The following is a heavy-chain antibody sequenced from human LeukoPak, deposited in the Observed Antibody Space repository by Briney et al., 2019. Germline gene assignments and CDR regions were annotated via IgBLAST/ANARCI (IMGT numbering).Heavy chain of an antibody. V-gene: IGHV4-39*07. Sequence: SETLSLTCTVSGGSISSSSYYWGWIRQPPGKGLEWIGSIYYSGSTYYNPSLKSRVTISVDTSKNQFSLKLSSVTAADTAVYYCASATQPITMIVDDAFDIWGQGTMVTVSS. CDR1: GGSISSSSYY. CDR2: IYYSGST. CDR3: ASATQPITMIVDDAFDI. J-gene: IGHJ3*02. D-gene: IGHD3-22*01.